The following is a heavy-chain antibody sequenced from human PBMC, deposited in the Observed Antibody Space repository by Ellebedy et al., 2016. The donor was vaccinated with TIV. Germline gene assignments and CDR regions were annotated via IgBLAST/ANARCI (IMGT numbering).Heavy chain of an antibody. J-gene: IGHJ4*02. V-gene: IGHV3-53*01. D-gene: IGHD4-23*01. CDR1: GFTVSTIY. Sequence: GESLKISCAASGFTVSTIYMSWVRQAPGKGLEWVSLVYGGGDTTYADSVKGRFSISRDNSKNTLYLQMDSLRAEDTAVYYCARGKGTWAFDYWGQGTLVTVSS. CDR2: VYGGGDT. CDR3: ARGKGTWAFDY.